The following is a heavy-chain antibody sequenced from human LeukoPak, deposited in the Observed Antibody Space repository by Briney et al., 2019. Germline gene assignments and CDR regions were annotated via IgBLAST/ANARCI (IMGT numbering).Heavy chain of an antibody. J-gene: IGHJ6*03. D-gene: IGHD1-14*01. CDR2: ISVRAATI. CDR3: AKDAGHPTVNYYMDV. V-gene: IGHV3-48*03. CDR1: GFDLGHYE. Sequence: PGGSLRLSCAASGFDLGHYEVNWVRQAPGKGLEWIAHISVRAATIYHGDSVEGRFPISRDDAKNSLFLQMNSLRAEDTAVYYCAKDAGHPTVNYYMDVWGKGTTVTVSS.